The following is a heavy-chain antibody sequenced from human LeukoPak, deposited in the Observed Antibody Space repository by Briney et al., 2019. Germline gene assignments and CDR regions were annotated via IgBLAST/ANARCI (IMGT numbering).Heavy chain of an antibody. J-gene: IGHJ4*02. D-gene: IGHD2-2*02. V-gene: IGHV4-34*01. CDR1: GFSLSNYW. Sequence: GSLRLSCAASGFSLSNYWMTWVRQAPGKGLEWIGEINHSGSTNYNPSLKSRVTISVDTSKNQFSLKLSSVTAADTAVYYCASKGYQLLYGAFDYWGQGTLVTVSS. CDR3: ASKGYQLLYGAFDY. CDR2: INHSGST.